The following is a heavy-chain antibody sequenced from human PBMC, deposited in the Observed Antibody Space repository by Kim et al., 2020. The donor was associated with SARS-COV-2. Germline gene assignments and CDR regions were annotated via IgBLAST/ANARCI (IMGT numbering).Heavy chain of an antibody. D-gene: IGHD1-1*01. CDR3: AKDLGTFAYFYMDV. CDR2: ISGDGRGT. Sequence: GGSLRLSCAASGFNFGDYGMHWVRQAPGRALEWISLISGDGRGTYYANSVKGRFTISRDNTKKSLFLQMNSLRSEDAALYYCAKDLGTFAYFYMDVWGKG. CDR1: GFNFGDYG. V-gene: IGHV3-43*02. J-gene: IGHJ6*03.